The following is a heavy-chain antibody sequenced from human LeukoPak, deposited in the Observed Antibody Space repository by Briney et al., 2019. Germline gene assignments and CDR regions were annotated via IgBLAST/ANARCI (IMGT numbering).Heavy chain of an antibody. V-gene: IGHV1-24*01. CDR2: FDPEDGET. D-gene: IGHD5-18*01. CDR3: ATASPHSYGVAFDY. J-gene: IGHJ4*02. CDR1: GYTLTELS. Sequence: ASVKVSCKVSGYTLTELSMHWVRQAPGKGLEWMGGFDPEDGETIYAQKFQGRVTMTEDTSTDTAYMELSSLRSEGTAVYYCATASPHSYGVAFDYWGQGTLVTVSS.